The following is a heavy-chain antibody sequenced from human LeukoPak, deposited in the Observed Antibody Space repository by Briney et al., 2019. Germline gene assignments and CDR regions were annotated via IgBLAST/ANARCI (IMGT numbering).Heavy chain of an antibody. Sequence: PGGSLRLSCAASGFTFSNSALSWVRQAPGKGLEWVSDISGSGGSTYYADSVTGRFTISRDNSKNTLYLQMNSLRAEDTAVYYCAKRIQSAMATGYWGQGALVTVSS. D-gene: IGHD5-18*01. J-gene: IGHJ4*02. CDR1: GFTFSNSA. CDR3: AKRIQSAMATGY. CDR2: ISGSGGST. V-gene: IGHV3-23*01.